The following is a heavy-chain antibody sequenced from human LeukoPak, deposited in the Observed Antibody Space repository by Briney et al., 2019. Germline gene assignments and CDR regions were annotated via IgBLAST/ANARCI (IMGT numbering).Heavy chain of an antibody. Sequence: GGSLRLSCAASGFTFSNYAMSWVRQAPGKGLECVSAISDSGDKTDYADSVRGRFTIYRDNSKDTLYTQMNSLGAADTAVYYCAKDGGGYCNNSSCWGQGTLVTVSS. J-gene: IGHJ4*02. CDR3: AKDGGGYCNNSSC. V-gene: IGHV3-23*01. CDR1: GFTFSNYA. D-gene: IGHD2-2*01. CDR2: ISDSGDKT.